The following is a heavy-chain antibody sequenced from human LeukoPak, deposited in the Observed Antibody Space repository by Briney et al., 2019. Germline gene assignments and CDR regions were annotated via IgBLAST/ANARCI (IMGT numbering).Heavy chain of an antibody. V-gene: IGHV3-NL1*01. CDR2: IYTSGTT. CDR1: GFTFSSSG. D-gene: IGHD1-7*01. Sequence: PGGSLRLSCAASGFTFSSSGMHWVRQAPGKGLEWVSIIYTSGTTYYSDSVKGRFTISRDNSKNTLYLQMNSLRAEDTAVYYCARSGRTSFYSYMDVWGKGTTVTVSS. J-gene: IGHJ6*03. CDR3: ARSGRTSFYSYMDV.